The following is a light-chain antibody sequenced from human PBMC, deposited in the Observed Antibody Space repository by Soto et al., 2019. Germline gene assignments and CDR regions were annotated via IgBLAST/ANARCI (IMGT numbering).Light chain of an antibody. CDR2: EVS. V-gene: IGLV2-14*01. J-gene: IGLJ1*01. CDR3: CSYTSSNTYV. Sequence: QSALTQPASVSGSPGQSITISCTGTSSDVGGYNYVSWYQQHPGKAPKFMIYEVSNRPSGVSNRFSGSKSGNTASLTISGLQAEDEADYYCCSYTSSNTYVFGTGTKLTV. CDR1: SSDVGGYNY.